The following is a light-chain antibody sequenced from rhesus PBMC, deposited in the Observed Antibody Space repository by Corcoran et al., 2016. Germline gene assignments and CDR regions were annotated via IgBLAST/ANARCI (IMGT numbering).Light chain of an antibody. CDR1: ENVNNY. Sequence: DIQMTQSPSSLSASVGDRVTITCRTSENVNNYLNWYQQKPGKAPKLLTYKASTLQSGFPSSFSGSGSGTDYTFTISRLQSEDVATYYCQRNYSTPFTFGPGTKLDIK. CDR3: QRNYSTPFT. J-gene: IGKJ3*01. CDR2: KAS. V-gene: IGKV1-74*01.